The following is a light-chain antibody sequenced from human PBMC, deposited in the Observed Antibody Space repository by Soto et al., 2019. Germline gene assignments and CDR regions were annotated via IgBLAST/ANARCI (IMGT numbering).Light chain of an antibody. Sequence: EIVLTQSPGTLSLSPGERATLSCRASQSVNNGYLAWYQQKPGQAPRLLIYGASTSATGIPDRFSGSGSGTDFTLTISSLEPEDFAVFYCQQYGGSLPYTFGQGTKLEIK. V-gene: IGKV3-20*01. CDR3: QQYGGSLPYT. CDR1: QSVNNGY. J-gene: IGKJ2*01. CDR2: GAS.